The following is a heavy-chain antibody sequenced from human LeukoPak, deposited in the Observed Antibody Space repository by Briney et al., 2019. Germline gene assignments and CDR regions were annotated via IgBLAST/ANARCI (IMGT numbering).Heavy chain of an antibody. CDR3: VKTIVGATSGYYFDY. J-gene: IGHJ4*02. V-gene: IGHV3-64D*06. Sequence: GGSLRLSCSASGFTFSSYAMHWVRQAPGKGLEYVSAISSNGGSTYYADSVKGRFTISRDNSKNTLYLRMSSLRAEDTAVYYCVKTIVGATSGYYFDYWGQGTLVTVSS. CDR1: GFTFSSYA. CDR2: ISSNGGST. D-gene: IGHD1-26*01.